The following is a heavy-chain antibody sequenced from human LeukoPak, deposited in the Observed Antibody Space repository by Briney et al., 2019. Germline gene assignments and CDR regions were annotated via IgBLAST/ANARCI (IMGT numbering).Heavy chain of an antibody. CDR1: GDSISSNY. V-gene: IGHV4-4*07. CDR3: ARDAVVLYGSGGYNWFDP. J-gene: IGHJ5*02. D-gene: IGHD3-10*01. Sequence: SETLSLTCTVSGDSISSNYWSWIRQPAGKGLEWIGRIFPGGSTNYNPSLKSRVTMSVDTSKNQFSLKLSSVTAADTAVYYCARDAVVLYGSGGYNWFDPWGQGTLVTVSS. CDR2: IFPGGST.